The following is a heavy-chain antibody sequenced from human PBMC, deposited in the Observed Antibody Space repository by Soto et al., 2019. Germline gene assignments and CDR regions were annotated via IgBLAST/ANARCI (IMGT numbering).Heavy chain of an antibody. CDR2: IIPIFGTA. D-gene: IGHD3-22*01. CDR3: ATEGDGSGSYYYGMDV. CDR1: GGTFSSYA. Sequence: QVQLVQSGAEVKKPGSSVKVSCKASGGTFSSYAITWVRQAPGQGLEWMGGIIPIFGTANYAQKFQGRVTITADESTSTAYMELSSLRSAATAVYYCATEGDGSGSYYYGMDVWGQGTTVTVSS. J-gene: IGHJ6*02. V-gene: IGHV1-69*12.